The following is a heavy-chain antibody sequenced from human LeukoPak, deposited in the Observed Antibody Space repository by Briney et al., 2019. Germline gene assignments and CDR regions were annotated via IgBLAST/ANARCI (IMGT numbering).Heavy chain of an antibody. CDR2: IYSGGNT. J-gene: IGHJ6*02. CDR3: AGGSLTIFGVVIIQDYYYYGMDV. CDR1: GFTVSTNY. V-gene: IGHV3-66*01. Sequence: GGSLRLSCAASGFTVSTNYMSWVRQAPGKGLEWVSVIYSGGNTYYADSVKGRFTISRDNSRNTLYLQMSRLRAEDTAVYYCAGGSLTIFGVVIIQDYYYYGMDVWGQGTTVTVSS. D-gene: IGHD3-3*01.